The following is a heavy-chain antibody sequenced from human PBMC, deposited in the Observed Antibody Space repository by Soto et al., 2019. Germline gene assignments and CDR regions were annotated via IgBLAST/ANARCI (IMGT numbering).Heavy chain of an antibody. CDR1: GFTFSSYA. CDR2: ISYDGSNK. Sequence: QVQLVESGGGVVQPGRSLRLSCAASGFTFSSYAMHWVRQAPVKGLEWVAVISYDGSNKYYADSVKGRFIISRDNSKNTLYLQMNSMRAEDTAVYYCARDFEYSSSVKESHHYYYGMDVWGQGTTVTVSS. D-gene: IGHD6-6*01. J-gene: IGHJ6*02. V-gene: IGHV3-30-3*01. CDR3: ARDFEYSSSVKESHHYYYGMDV.